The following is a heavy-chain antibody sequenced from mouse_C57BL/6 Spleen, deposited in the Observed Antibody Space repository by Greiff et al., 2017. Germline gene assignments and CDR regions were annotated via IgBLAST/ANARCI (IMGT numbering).Heavy chain of an antibody. CDR3: ARRLWSSYYAMDY. D-gene: IGHD1-1*02. Sequence: VQLQQSGPELVKPGASVKIPCKASGYTFTDYNMDWVKQSHGKSLEWIGDINPNNGGTIYNQKFKGKATLTVDKSSSTAYMELRSLTSEDTAVYYCARRLWSSYYAMDYWGQGTSVTVSS. J-gene: IGHJ4*01. CDR2: INPNNGGT. CDR1: GYTFTDYN. V-gene: IGHV1-18*01.